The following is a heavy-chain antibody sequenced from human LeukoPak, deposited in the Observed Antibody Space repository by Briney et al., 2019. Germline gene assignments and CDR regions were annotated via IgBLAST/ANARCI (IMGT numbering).Heavy chain of an antibody. CDR3: ARDDGSYDY. CDR2: ITTSSSTI. CDR1: GFTFSSYN. Sequence: GGSLRLSCAASGFTFSSYNMNWVRQAPGKGLEWVSYITTSSSTIYYADSVKGRFTISRDNAKNSLYLQMNSLRAEDTAVYYCARDDGSYDYWGQGTLVTVSS. D-gene: IGHD1-26*01. V-gene: IGHV3-48*01. J-gene: IGHJ4*02.